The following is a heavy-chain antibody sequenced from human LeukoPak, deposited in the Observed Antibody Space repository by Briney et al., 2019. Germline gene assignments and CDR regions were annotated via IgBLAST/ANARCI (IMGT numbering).Heavy chain of an antibody. J-gene: IGHJ4*02. CDR2: ISSSSSYT. CDR1: GFTFSDYY. V-gene: IGHV3-11*06. Sequence: GGSLTLSCAASGFTFSDYYMSWIRQAPGKGLEWVSYISSSSSYTNYADSVKGRFTISRDNAKNSLYLQMNSLRAEDTAVYYCARDRGYYDSSAHLDYWGQGTLVTVSS. CDR3: ARDRGYYDSSAHLDY. D-gene: IGHD3-22*01.